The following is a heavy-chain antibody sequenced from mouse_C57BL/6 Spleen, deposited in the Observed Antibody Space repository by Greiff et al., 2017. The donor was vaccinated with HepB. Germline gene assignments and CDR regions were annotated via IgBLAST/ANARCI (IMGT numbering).Heavy chain of an antibody. D-gene: IGHD1-1*01. V-gene: IGHV1-52*01. CDR1: GYTFTSYW. CDR2: IDPSDSET. J-gene: IGHJ4*01. Sequence: QVQLQQPGAELVRPGSSVKLSCKASGYTFTSYWMHWVKQRPIQGLEWIGNIDPSDSETHYNQKFKDKATLTVDKSSSTAYMQLSSLTSEDSAVYYCARSGYYYGSSYLYYYAMDYWGQGTSVTVSS. CDR3: ARSGYYYGSSYLYYYAMDY.